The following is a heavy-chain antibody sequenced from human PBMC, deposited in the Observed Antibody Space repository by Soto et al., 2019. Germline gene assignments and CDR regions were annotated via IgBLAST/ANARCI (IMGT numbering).Heavy chain of an antibody. J-gene: IGHJ6*04. D-gene: IGHD4-4*01. Sequence: SLRLSSTAYGFTFGYYAMSWFRQAPGKGLEWVGFIRSKAYGETTEYAASVKGRFTISRDDSKSIAYLQMNSLKTEDTAVYYCSRRQYSYYYCGMDVWGKGTKVSVSP. CDR2: IRSKAYGETT. V-gene: IGHV3-49*03. CDR1: GFTFGYYA. CDR3: SRRQYSYYYCGMDV.